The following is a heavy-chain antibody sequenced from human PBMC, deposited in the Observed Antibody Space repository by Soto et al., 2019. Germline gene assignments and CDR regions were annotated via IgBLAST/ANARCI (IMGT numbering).Heavy chain of an antibody. V-gene: IGHV1-18*03. CDR3: ARDAPPADY. J-gene: IGHJ4*02. CDR2: ISAYNGNT. Sequence: QVQLVQSGAEVKKPGASVKVSCKASGYTFTSYAISWVRQAPGQGLEWMGWISAYNGNTNYVQKPQGRVTMTTDTTTSTANMELRILGADEMAVYCCARDAPPADYGGQGTLVTVSS. CDR1: GYTFTSYA.